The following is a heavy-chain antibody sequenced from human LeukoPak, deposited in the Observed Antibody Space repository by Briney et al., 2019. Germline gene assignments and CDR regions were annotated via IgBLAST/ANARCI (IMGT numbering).Heavy chain of an antibody. D-gene: IGHD2-2*01. CDR2: ISGSGGST. J-gene: IGHJ4*02. V-gene: IGHV3-23*01. CDR1: GFTFSSYA. CDR3: AKDPRFRFVVVPAAKGGY. Sequence: AGGSLRLSCAASGFTFSSYAMSWVRQAPGKGLEWVSAISGSGGSTYYADSVKGRFTISRDNSKNTQYLQMNSLRAEDTAVYYCAKDPRFRFVVVPAAKGGYWGQGTLVTVSS.